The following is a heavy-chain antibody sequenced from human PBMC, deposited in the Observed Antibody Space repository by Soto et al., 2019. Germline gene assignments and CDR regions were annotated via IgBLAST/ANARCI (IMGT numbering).Heavy chain of an antibody. Sequence: QVQLQESGPGLVKPSETLSLTCTVSGGSISSYYWSWIRQPAGKGLEWIGRIYTSGSTNYNPSLKSRVTMSVDTSKNQCALKLSSVTAADTAVYYCARDIDSSGYYYGGWFDPWGQGTLVTVSS. D-gene: IGHD3-22*01. CDR1: GGSISSYY. CDR3: ARDIDSSGYYYGGWFDP. J-gene: IGHJ5*02. CDR2: IYTSGST. V-gene: IGHV4-4*07.